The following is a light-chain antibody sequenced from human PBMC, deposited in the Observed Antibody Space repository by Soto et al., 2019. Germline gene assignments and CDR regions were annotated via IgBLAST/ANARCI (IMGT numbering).Light chain of an antibody. V-gene: IGKV1-27*01. CDR3: QNYNSAPFT. Sequence: DIQMTQSPSSLSASVGDRVTITCRASQGIRNYLAWYQQKPGKVPKLLIYAASTLQSGVPSRFSSGGSGTDFTLTISSLQPEDVATYYCQNYNSAPFTFGPGTTVDIK. CDR1: QGIRNY. J-gene: IGKJ3*01. CDR2: AAS.